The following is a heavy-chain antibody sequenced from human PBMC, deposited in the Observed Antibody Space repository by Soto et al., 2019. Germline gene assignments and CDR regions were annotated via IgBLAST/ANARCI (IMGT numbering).Heavy chain of an antibody. D-gene: IGHD3-3*01. V-gene: IGHV1-3*01. Sequence: QVQLVQSGAEVKKPGASVKVSCKASGYTFTSYAMHWVRQAPGQRLEWMGWINAGNGNTKYSQKFQGRVTITRDTSASTAYMELSSLRSEDTAVYYCARDSLEPYYDFWSGYYFGWFDPWGQGTLVTVSS. CDR2: INAGNGNT. J-gene: IGHJ5*02. CDR1: GYTFTSYA. CDR3: ARDSLEPYYDFWSGYYFGWFDP.